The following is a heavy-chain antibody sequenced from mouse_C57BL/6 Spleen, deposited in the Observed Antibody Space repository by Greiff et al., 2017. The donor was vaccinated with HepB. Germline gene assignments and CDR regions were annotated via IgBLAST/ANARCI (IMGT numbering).Heavy chain of an antibody. D-gene: IGHD4-1*01. CDR3: VRRGSLLPWDYAMDY. CDR1: GFSFNTYA. V-gene: IGHV10-1*01. CDR2: IRSKSNNYAT. Sequence: EADGGLVQPKGSLKLSCAASGFSFNTYAMNWVRQAPGKGLEWVARIRSKSNNYATYYADSVKDRFTISRDDSDSMLYLQMNNLKTEDTAMYYCVRRGSLLPWDYAMDYWGQGTSVTVSS. J-gene: IGHJ4*01.